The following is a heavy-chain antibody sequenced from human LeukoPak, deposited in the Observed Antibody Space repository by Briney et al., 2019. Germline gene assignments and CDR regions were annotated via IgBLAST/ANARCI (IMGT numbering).Heavy chain of an antibody. CDR1: GYTFTGYY. CDR3: ASREVPLERTSFFVDYGMDV. Sequence: GASVKVSCKASGYTFTGYYMHWVRQAPGRGLEWMGWINPPSGVTHFAPRFQGRVAMTRDTSINTAYMERSGLTSDDTALYYCASREVPLERTSFFVDYGMDVWGQGTTVTVSS. D-gene: IGHD1-1*01. J-gene: IGHJ6*02. V-gene: IGHV1-2*02. CDR2: INPPSGVT.